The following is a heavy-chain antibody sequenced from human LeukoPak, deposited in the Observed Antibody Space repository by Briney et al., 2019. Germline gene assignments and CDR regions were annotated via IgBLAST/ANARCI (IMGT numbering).Heavy chain of an antibody. CDR3: ARSLGYCSSTSCYSWIDP. J-gene: IGHJ5*02. CDR2: INHSGST. V-gene: IGHV4-34*01. D-gene: IGHD2-2*02. Sequence: SETLSLTCAVYGGSFSGYYWSWIRQPPGKGLEWIGEINHSGSTNYNPSIKSRVTISVDTSKNQFSMKLSSVTAADTAVYYCARSLGYCSSTSCYSWIDPWGQGTLVTVSS. CDR1: GGSFSGYY.